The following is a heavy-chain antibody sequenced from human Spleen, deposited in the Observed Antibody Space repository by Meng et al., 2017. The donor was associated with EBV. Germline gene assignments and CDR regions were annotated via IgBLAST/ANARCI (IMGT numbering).Heavy chain of an antibody. J-gene: IGHJ4*02. V-gene: IGHV1-18*01. CDR1: GYTFTNYG. CDR2: ISAYNGNR. CDR3: ARDRISGRSSSTSDLEY. D-gene: IGHD6-6*01. Sequence: QGQRVRSGAEVQKPGASVKVSCKAAGYTFTNYGFNWVRQAPGQGLEWMGWISAYNGNRNYAQKLQGRLTMTTDTSTNTAYMELRNLRSDDTAVYYCARDRISGRSSSTSDLEYWGQGTLVTVSS.